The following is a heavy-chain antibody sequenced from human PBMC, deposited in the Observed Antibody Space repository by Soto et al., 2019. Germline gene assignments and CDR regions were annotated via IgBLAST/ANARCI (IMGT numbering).Heavy chain of an antibody. V-gene: IGHV3-11*04. CDR3: AKEGNERHFWSCYLSGSTDYYGMDV. Sequence: GGSLRLSCAASGFTFRDYYMTWLRQAPGKGLEWVSYISPDGGNVYYADSVKGRFTISRDNSKNTLYLQMNSLRAEDTAVYYCAKEGNERHFWSCYLSGSTDYYGMDVWGQGTTVTVSS. J-gene: IGHJ6*02. CDR1: GFTFRDYY. D-gene: IGHD3-3*02. CDR2: ISPDGGNV.